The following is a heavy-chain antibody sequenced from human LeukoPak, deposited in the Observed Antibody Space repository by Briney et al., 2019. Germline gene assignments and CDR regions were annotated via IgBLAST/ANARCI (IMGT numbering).Heavy chain of an antibody. V-gene: IGHV3-30*18. CDR2: ISYDGSNK. D-gene: IGHD3-3*01. J-gene: IGHJ4*02. Sequence: GGSLRLSCAASGFTFSSYGMHWVRQAPGKGLEWVAVISYDGSNKYYADSVKGRFTISRDNSKNTLYLQMNSLRAEDTAVYYCAKEGSIFGVVIRPYYFDYWGQGTLVTVSS. CDR3: AKEGSIFGVVIRPYYFDY. CDR1: GFTFSSYG.